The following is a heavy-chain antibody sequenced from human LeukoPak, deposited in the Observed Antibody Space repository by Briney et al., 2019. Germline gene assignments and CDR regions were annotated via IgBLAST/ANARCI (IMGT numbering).Heavy chain of an antibody. CDR2: IRYDGSNK. J-gene: IGHJ4*02. CDR3: AKDQTGDSSGPYYFDY. D-gene: IGHD3-22*01. CDR1: GFTFSSYG. V-gene: IGHV3-30*02. Sequence: GGSLRLSCAASGFTFSSYGMHWVRQAPGKGLEWVAFIRYDGSNKYYADSVKGRFTISRDNSKNTLYLQMNSLRAEDTAVYYCAKDQTGDSSGPYYFDYWGQGTLVTVSS.